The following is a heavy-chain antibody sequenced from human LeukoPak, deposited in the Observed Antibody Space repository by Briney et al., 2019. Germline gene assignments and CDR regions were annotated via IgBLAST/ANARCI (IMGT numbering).Heavy chain of an antibody. CDR3: ARVQYSYDDY. V-gene: IGHV4-34*01. CDR1: GGSFSGYY. D-gene: IGHD5-18*01. Sequence: SETLSLTCAVYGGSFSGYYWSWIRQPPGKGLEWIGEINHSGSTNYNPSLKSRVTISVDTSKNQFSLKLSSVTAADTAVYYCARVQYSYDDYWGQGTLVTVSP. J-gene: IGHJ4*02. CDR2: INHSGST.